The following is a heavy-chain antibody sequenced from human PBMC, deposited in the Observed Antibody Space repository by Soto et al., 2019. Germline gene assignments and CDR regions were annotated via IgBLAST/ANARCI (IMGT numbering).Heavy chain of an antibody. J-gene: IGHJ4*02. Sequence: QVQLVESGGGVVQPGRSLRLSCAASGFTFSSYAMHWVRQAPGKGLEWVAVISYDGNKKYYADSVKGRFTISRDNSKNTLYLQMNSLRAEDTAVYYCARAHTSSWFYFDYWGQGTLVTVSS. D-gene: IGHD6-13*01. CDR2: ISYDGNKK. V-gene: IGHV3-30-3*01. CDR1: GFTFSSYA. CDR3: ARAHTSSWFYFDY.